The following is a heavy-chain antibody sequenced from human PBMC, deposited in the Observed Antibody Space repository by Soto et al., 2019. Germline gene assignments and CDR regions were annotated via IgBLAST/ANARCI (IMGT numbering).Heavy chain of an antibody. CDR3: ARGEQYSGRIFDY. J-gene: IGHJ4*02. Sequence: PQTPSLTRAITGDSVSSNSAGWSWVRQSPSRGLEWLGRTYYRSKWYYEYAVSVRGRITINPDTSKNQYSLQLNSVTPEDTAVYFCARGEQYSGRIFDYWGQGTLVTVSS. CDR2: TYYRSKWYY. D-gene: IGHD1-26*01. V-gene: IGHV6-1*01. CDR1: GDSVSSNSAG.